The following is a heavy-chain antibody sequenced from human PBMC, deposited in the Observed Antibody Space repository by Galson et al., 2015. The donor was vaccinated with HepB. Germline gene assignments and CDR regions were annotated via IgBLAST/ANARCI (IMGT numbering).Heavy chain of an antibody. Sequence: SVKVSCKASGGTFSSTAVSWVRQAPGQGLEWMGRFIPILNIGNYAQKFQDRVTITADKSTSKAYMELSGLRAEDTAIYYCARDVEMATMTAFDTWGQGTLVTVSS. CDR2: FIPILNIG. D-gene: IGHD5-24*01. CDR3: ARDVEMATMTAFDT. V-gene: IGHV1-69*04. J-gene: IGHJ4*02. CDR1: GGTFSSTA.